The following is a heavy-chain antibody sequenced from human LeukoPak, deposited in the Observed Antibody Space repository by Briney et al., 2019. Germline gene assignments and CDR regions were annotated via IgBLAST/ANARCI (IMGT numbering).Heavy chain of an antibody. J-gene: IGHJ4*02. V-gene: IGHV3-21*01. D-gene: IGHD6-13*01. CDR2: ISSGSSYI. CDR3: ARAPYTSSSRHFDY. CDR1: GFTFRSYS. Sequence: PGGSLRLSCAASGFTFRSYSINWVRQAPGKGLEWVSSISSGSSYIYYADSVKGRFTISRDNAKNSLSLQMNSLRAEDTAVYFCARAPYTSSSRHFDYWGQGTLVTVSS.